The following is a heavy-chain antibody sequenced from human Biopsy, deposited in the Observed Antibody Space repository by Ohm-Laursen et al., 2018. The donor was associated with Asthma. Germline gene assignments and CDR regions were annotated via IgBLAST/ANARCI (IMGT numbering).Heavy chain of an antibody. J-gene: IGHJ5*02. CDR2: IIPNSGGT. Sequence: ASVKVSCKASGDTFSSCGVNWVRQAPGQGLEWMGEIIPNSGGTNYAQKFQGRVTMTRDTSISTAYMEVSRLRSDDTAVYYCARGQKSAGDRWFDPWGQGTLVTVSS. CDR1: GDTFSSCG. V-gene: IGHV1-2*02. CDR3: ARGQKSAGDRWFDP. D-gene: IGHD6-13*01.